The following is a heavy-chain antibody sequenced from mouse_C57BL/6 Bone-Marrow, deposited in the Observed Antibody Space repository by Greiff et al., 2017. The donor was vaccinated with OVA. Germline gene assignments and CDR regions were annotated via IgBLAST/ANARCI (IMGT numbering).Heavy chain of an antibody. Sequence: QVQLQQPGAELVKPGASVKMSCKASGYTFTSYWITWVKQRPGQGLEWIGDIYPGSGSTNYNEKFKSKATLTVDTSSSTAYMQLSSLTSEDSAVYYGARDSSGYLPWFAYWGQGTLVTVSA. V-gene: IGHV1-55*01. CDR1: GYTFTSYW. D-gene: IGHD3-2*02. CDR2: IYPGSGST. J-gene: IGHJ3*01. CDR3: ARDSSGYLPWFAY.